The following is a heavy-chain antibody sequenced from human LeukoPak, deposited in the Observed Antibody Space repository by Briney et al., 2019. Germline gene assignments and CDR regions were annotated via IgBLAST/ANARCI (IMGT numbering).Heavy chain of an antibody. V-gene: IGHV1-46*01. CDR2: IKPSGGST. D-gene: IGHD5-18*01. J-gene: IGHJ4*02. CDR3: ARDRGYSYAEDY. Sequence: EASVKVSCKASGYTFTSYYMRSVRPAPGQGLEWMGIIKPSGGSTSYAQKFQGRVTMTRDMFTSTVYMELSSLRSEDTAVYYCARDRGYSYAEDYWGQGTLVTVSS. CDR1: GYTFTSYY.